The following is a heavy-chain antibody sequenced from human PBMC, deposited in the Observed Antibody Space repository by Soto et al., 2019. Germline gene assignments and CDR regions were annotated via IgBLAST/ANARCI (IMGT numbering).Heavy chain of an antibody. J-gene: IGHJ4*02. V-gene: IGHV1-24*01. D-gene: IGHD3-10*01. CDR3: AVCHMRLIWFGETLSF. CDR1: EYPLTELA. Sequence: QVPLAQSGAEVKKPGASVKVSCKVSEYPLTELAIHWVRQAPGKGLEWMGGFDPEDGETFYAQRFQGRATMTEDPSTHTAYMELSSLRSEDTAVYYCAVCHMRLIWFGETLSFWGQGTLVTVSS. CDR2: FDPEDGET.